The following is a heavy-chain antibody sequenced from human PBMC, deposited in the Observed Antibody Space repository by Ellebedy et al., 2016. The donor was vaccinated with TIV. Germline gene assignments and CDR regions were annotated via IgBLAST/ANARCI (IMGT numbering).Heavy chain of an antibody. CDR1: GFTCRSEW. D-gene: IGHD3-3*02. CDR3: ARAHF. CDR2: IKEDGSEK. J-gene: IGHJ4*02. Sequence: GESLKISCVASGFTCRSEWMSWVRQAPGKGLEWVANIKEDGSEKDYVDLVKGRFTISRDNAKNSLYLQMNNLRVEDTAVYYCARAHFWGQGTLVTVSS. V-gene: IGHV3-7*01.